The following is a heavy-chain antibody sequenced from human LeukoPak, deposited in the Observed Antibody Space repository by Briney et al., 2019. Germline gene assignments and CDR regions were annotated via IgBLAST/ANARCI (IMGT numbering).Heavy chain of an antibody. D-gene: IGHD3-9*01. J-gene: IGHJ4*02. CDR2: IYYSGTT. CDR3: ARRGDILTDYAFDY. V-gene: IGHV4-39*01. CDR1: GGSINSNSHH. Sequence: PSETLSLTCSVSGGSINSNSHHWDWIRQAPGKALEWIGNIYYSGTTSYSPSLKSRVSISVDTSKNQFSPRLTSVTAADTAVYYCARRGDILTDYAFDYWGQGTLVTVSS.